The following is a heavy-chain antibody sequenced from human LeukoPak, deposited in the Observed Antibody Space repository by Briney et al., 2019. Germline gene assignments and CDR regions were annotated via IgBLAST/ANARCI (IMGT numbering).Heavy chain of an antibody. Sequence: PGGSLRLSCAASGFTFSSYGMHWVRQAPGKGLEWVAVISYDGSNKYYADSVKGRFTISRDNSKNTLYLQMNSLRAEDTAVYYCAKDRVVLGDYYYYYGMDVWGRGTTVTVSS. V-gene: IGHV3-30*18. CDR3: AKDRVVLGDYYYYYGMDV. CDR1: GFTFSSYG. J-gene: IGHJ6*02. CDR2: ISYDGSNK. D-gene: IGHD3-3*01.